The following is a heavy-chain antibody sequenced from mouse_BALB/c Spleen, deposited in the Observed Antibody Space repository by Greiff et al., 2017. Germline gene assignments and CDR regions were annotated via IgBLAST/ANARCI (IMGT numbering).Heavy chain of an antibody. Sequence: VQLKESGPSLVKPSQTLSLTCSVTGDSITSGYWNWIRKFPGNKLEYMGYISYSGSTYYNPSLKSRISITRDTSKNQYYLQLNSVTTEDTATYYCARCDLLLRSFAYWGQGTLVTVSA. J-gene: IGHJ3*01. CDR2: ISYSGST. V-gene: IGHV3-8*02. CDR3: ARCDLLLRSFAY. D-gene: IGHD1-1*01. CDR1: GDSITSGY.